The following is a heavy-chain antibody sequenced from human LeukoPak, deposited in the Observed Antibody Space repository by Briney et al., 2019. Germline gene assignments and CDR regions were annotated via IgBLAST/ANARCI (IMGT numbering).Heavy chain of an antibody. J-gene: IGHJ4*02. CDR3: ASRWLPQYYFDY. CDR2: IYYSGST. V-gene: IGHV4-39*01. D-gene: IGHD3-22*01. CDR1: GGSISSSSYY. Sequence: SETLSLTCTVSGGSISSSSYYWGWIRQPPGKGLEWIGSIYYSGSTYYNPSLKSRVTISVDTSKNQFSLKLSSVTAADTAVYYCASRWLPQYYFDYWGQGTLVTVSS.